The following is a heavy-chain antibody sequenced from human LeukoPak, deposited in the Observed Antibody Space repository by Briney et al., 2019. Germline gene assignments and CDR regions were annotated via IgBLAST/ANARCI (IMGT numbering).Heavy chain of an antibody. J-gene: IGHJ4*02. CDR3: ARLAHYYDSSGYYTPPFFDY. V-gene: IGHV5-51*01. CDR2: IYPGDSDT. D-gene: IGHD3-22*01. CDR1: GYSFTSYW. Sequence: GESLKISCKGSGYSFTSYWVGWVRQMPGKGLEWMGIIYPGDSDTRYSPSFQGQVTISADKSISTAYLQWSSLKASDTAMYYCARLAHYYDSSGYYTPPFFDYWGQGTLVTVSS.